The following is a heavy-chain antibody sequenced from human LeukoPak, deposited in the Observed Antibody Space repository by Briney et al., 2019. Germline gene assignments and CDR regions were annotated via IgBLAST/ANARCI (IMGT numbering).Heavy chain of an antibody. V-gene: IGHV1-69*05. J-gene: IGHJ5*02. CDR2: IIPIFGTA. Sequence: PSVKVSCKASGGTFSSYAISWVRQAPGQGLEWMGRIIPIFGTANYAQKFQGRVTITTDESTSTAYMELCSLRSEDTAVYYCASAPRGSYNWFDPWGQRTLVTVSS. CDR1: GGTFSSYA. CDR3: ASAPRGSYNWFDP.